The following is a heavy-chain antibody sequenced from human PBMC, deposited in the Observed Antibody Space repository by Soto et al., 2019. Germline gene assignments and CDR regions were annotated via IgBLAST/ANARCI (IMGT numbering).Heavy chain of an antibody. D-gene: IGHD6-13*01. Sequence: QVQLVQSGAEVKKPGSSVKVSCKASGGTFSSYAISWVRQAPGQGLEWMGGIIPIFGTANYAQKFQGRVTITADESTSTAYLELSSLRSEDTDVYYCARAGVGIDSSPPTVPYGMDVWGQGTTVTVSS. CDR3: ARAGVGIDSSPPTVPYGMDV. V-gene: IGHV1-69*01. CDR2: IIPIFGTA. CDR1: GGTFSSYA. J-gene: IGHJ6*02.